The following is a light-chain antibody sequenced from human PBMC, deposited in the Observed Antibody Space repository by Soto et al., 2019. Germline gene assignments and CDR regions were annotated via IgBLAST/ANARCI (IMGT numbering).Light chain of an antibody. CDR2: LNSDGSH. Sequence: QPVVTQSPSASASLGASVKLTCTLSSGHSSSAIAWHQQRPEKGPRFLMRLNSDGSHSKGDGIPDRFSGSSSGAERYLIISSLQSEDEADYYCQTWGAGIRVFGGGTKLTVL. V-gene: IGLV4-69*01. CDR1: SGHSSSA. J-gene: IGLJ3*02. CDR3: QTWGAGIRV.